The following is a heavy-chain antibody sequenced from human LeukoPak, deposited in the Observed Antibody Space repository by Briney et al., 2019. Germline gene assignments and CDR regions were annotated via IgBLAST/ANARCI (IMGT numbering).Heavy chain of an antibody. Sequence: AGGSLRLSCAASGFTFSSYEMNWVRQAPGKGLEWVSYISSSGSTIYYADSVKGRFTISRDNAKNTLYLQMNSLRAEDTAVYYCAKDPGAARFSFGYWGQGTLVTVSS. J-gene: IGHJ4*02. CDR1: GFTFSSYE. CDR2: ISSSGSTI. D-gene: IGHD6-6*01. V-gene: IGHV3-48*03. CDR3: AKDPGAARFSFGY.